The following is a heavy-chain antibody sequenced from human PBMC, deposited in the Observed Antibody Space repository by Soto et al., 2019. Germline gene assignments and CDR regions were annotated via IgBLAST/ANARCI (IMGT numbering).Heavy chain of an antibody. J-gene: IGHJ5*02. V-gene: IGHV3-48*02. Sequence: EVQLVESGGGLVQPGGSLRLSCAASGFTFSTYIMNWVRQAPGKGLEWVSDISGSSGTIYYADSVKGRFTISRDNAKNSLYLQMNSLRDEDTAVYYCVRGATHRTWFDPWGQATPVTVSS. CDR1: GFTFSTYI. D-gene: IGHD1-26*01. CDR2: ISGSSGTI. CDR3: VRGATHRTWFDP.